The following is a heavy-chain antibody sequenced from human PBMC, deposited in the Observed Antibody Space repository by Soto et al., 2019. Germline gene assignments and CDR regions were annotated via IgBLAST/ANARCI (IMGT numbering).Heavy chain of an antibody. Sequence: SVNASCKASGYTFTSYGISWVRQAPGQGLEWMGWISAYNGNTNYAQKLQGRVTMTTDTSTSTAYMELRSLRSDDTAVYYCARVSLWFGDFYYYYMDVWGKGTTVTVSS. CDR3: ARVSLWFGDFYYYYMDV. J-gene: IGHJ6*03. CDR1: GYTFTSYG. D-gene: IGHD3-10*01. V-gene: IGHV1-18*01. CDR2: ISAYNGNT.